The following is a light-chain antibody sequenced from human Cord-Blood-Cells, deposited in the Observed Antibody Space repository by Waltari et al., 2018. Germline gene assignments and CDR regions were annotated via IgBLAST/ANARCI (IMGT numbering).Light chain of an antibody. Sequence: QSALTQPASVSGSPGQSITISCTGTSSDVGGYNYVSWYQQHPGKAPKLMIYDVSNRPSGVSNRFSGSKSGNTASLTISGLHAEDEADYYCSSYTSSSTLVFGGVTKLTVL. CDR3: SSYTSSSTLV. J-gene: IGLJ3*02. CDR1: SSDVGGYNY. CDR2: DVS. V-gene: IGLV2-14*03.